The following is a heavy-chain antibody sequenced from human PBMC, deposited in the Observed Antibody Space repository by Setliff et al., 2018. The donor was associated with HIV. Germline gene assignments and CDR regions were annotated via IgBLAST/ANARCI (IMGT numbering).Heavy chain of an antibody. CDR3: ARGPWGRGENYAGLPFDD. CDR2: VNHSGRT. J-gene: IGHJ4*02. V-gene: IGHV4-34*01. Sequence: SETLSLTCAVYGVSFNDYYWSWIRQPPGKGLEWIGEVNHSGRTNYNPSLRRRVIVSVDTSKNQFSLNLTSVTAADTAVYYCARGPWGRGENYAGLPFDDWGQGKLVTVSS. CDR1: GVSFNDYY. D-gene: IGHD3-16*01.